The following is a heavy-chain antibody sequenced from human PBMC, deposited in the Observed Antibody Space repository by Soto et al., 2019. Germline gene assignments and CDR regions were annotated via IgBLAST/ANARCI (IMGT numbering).Heavy chain of an antibody. J-gene: IGHJ4*02. CDR1: GFTFSNYA. V-gene: IGHV3-23*01. Sequence: GGSLRLSCAASGFTFSNYAISWVRQAPGKGLEWVSIISGSGDTPYYADSVKGRFTIPRDNSRNTLYLQMNSLRAGDSAKYYCAKEGTSGLYYFDYWGPGTLVTVS. CDR2: ISGSGDTP. D-gene: IGHD6-19*01. CDR3: AKEGTSGLYYFDY.